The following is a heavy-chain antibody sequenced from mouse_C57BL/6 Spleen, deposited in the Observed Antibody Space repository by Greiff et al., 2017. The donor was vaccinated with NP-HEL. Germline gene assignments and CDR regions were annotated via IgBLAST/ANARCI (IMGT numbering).Heavy chain of an antibody. CDR2: IHPNSGST. J-gene: IGHJ3*01. V-gene: IGHV1-64*01. D-gene: IGHD2-2*01. CDR1: GYTFTSYW. Sequence: QVQLQQPGAELVKPGASVKLSCKASGYTFTSYWMHWVKQRPGQGLEWIGMIHPNSGSTNYNEKFKSKATLTVDKSSSTAYMQLSSLTSEDSAVYYCAGKNGYPAWFAYWGQGTLGTVSA. CDR3: AGKNGYPAWFAY.